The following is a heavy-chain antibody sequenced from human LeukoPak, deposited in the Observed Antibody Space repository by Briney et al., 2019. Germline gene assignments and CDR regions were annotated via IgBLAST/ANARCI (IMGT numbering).Heavy chain of an antibody. V-gene: IGHV1-69*04. Sequence: SVKLSCMASGGTFSSYTISWVRQAPGQGLEWMGRFIPILGIANHAKKFQGRVTITADKSTSTAYMELSSLRSEYTAVYYCARESSSLHYFDYWGQGTLVTVSS. CDR3: ARESSSLHYFDY. D-gene: IGHD6-13*01. CDR2: FIPILGIA. CDR1: GGTFSSYT. J-gene: IGHJ4*02.